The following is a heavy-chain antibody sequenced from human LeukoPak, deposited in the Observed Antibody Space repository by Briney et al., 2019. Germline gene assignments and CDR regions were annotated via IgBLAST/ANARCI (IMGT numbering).Heavy chain of an antibody. CDR3: ARRYCSSTSCAFDY. Sequence: SKTLSLTCAVSGGSIRSGGYSWSWIRQPPGKGLEWIGYIYHSGSTYYNPSLKSRVTISVDRSKNQFSLKLSSVTAADMAVYYCARRYCSSTSCAFDYWGQGTLVTVSS. CDR2: IYHSGST. J-gene: IGHJ4*02. CDR1: GGSIRSGGYS. V-gene: IGHV4-30-2*01. D-gene: IGHD2-2*01.